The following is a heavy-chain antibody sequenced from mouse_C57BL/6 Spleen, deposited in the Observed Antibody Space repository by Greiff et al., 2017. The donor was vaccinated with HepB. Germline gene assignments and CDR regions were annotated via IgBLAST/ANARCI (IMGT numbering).Heavy chain of an antibody. V-gene: IGHV1-64*01. Sequence: VQLQQPGAELVKPGASVKLSCKASGYTFTSYWMHWVKQRPGQGLEWIGMIHPNSGSTNYNEKFKSKATLTVDKSSSTTYMQLSSLTSEDSAVYYCARSTAITTVVDFDYWGQGTTLTVSS. D-gene: IGHD1-1*01. CDR2: IHPNSGST. CDR3: ARSTAITTVVDFDY. CDR1: GYTFTSYW. J-gene: IGHJ2*01.